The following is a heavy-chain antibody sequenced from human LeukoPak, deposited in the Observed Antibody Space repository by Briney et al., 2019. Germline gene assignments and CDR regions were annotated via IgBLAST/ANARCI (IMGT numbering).Heavy chain of an antibody. CDR1: SGFITAYY. CDR2: VYYTGST. Sequence: SETLSLTCSVSSGFITAYYWSWIRQPPGKGLEWIGYVYYTGSTEYNPSLRSRATISLEMSTHQFSLNLTSVTAADTAVYYCATNTGTVFDYWGQGALVTVSS. V-gene: IGHV4-59*01. J-gene: IGHJ4*02. CDR3: ATNTGTVFDY. D-gene: IGHD7-27*01.